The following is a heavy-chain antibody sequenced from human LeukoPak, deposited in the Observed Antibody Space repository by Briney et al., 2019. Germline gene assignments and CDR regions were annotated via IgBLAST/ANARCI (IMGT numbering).Heavy chain of an antibody. CDR1: GGSISSGSYY. J-gene: IGHJ4*02. CDR2: INHSGST. CDR3: ARGPEMATIPFDY. V-gene: IGHV4-39*07. D-gene: IGHD5-24*01. Sequence: SETLSLTCTVSGGSISSGSYYWSWIRQPPGKGLEWIGEINHSGSTNYNPSLKSRVTISVDTSKNQFSLKLSSVTAADTAVYYCARGPEMATIPFDYWGQGTLVTVSS.